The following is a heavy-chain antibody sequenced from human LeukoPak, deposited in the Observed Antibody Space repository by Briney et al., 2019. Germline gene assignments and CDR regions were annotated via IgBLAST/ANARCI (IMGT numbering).Heavy chain of an antibody. D-gene: IGHD5/OR15-5a*01. CDR3: ARDLVPIVSGYYDY. CDR2: ISWHGGTT. CDR1: GFPFDDYA. J-gene: IGHJ4*02. V-gene: IGHV3-43D*03. Sequence: PGGSLRLSCAASGFPFDDYAMLWVRQAPGKGLEWVSFISWHGGTTYYADSVKGRFTISRDNAKNSLYLQMNSLRAEDTAVYYCARDLVPIVSGYYDYWGQGTLVTVSS.